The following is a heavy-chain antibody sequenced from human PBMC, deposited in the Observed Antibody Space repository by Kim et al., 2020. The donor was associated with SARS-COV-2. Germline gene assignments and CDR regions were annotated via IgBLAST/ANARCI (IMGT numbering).Heavy chain of an antibody. CDR2: IWYDGSNK. V-gene: IGHV3-33*06. CDR1: GFTISSYG. CDR3: AKDLPSLIWAGSAHDAFVI. J-gene: IGHJ3*02. Sequence: GGSLRLSCAASGFTISSYGMHWVRQAPGKGLEWVAVIWYDGSNKYYADSVKGRFTISRDNSKNTLYLQMNSLRAEDTAVYYCAKDLPSLIWAGSAHDAFVIWGQGTMVTVSS. D-gene: IGHD3-9*01.